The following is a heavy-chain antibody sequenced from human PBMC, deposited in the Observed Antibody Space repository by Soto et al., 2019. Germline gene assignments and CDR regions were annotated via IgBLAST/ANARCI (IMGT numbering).Heavy chain of an antibody. D-gene: IGHD2-15*01. V-gene: IGHV5-51*01. CDR2: IYPGDSDT. Sequence: PGESLKISCKGSGYSFTSYWIGWVRQMPGKGLEWMGIIYPGDSDTRYSPSFQGQVTISADKSISTAYLQWSSLKASDTAMYYCARQYCSGGSCHDDLDDWGQGTLVTVSS. CDR3: ARQYCSGGSCHDDLDD. CDR1: GYSFTSYW. J-gene: IGHJ4*02.